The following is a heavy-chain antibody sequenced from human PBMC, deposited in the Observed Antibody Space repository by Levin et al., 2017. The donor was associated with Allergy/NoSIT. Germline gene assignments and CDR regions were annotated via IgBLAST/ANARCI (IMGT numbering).Heavy chain of an antibody. D-gene: IGHD6-19*01. CDR2: IYHSGST. V-gene: IGHV4-38-2*02. CDR1: GYSISSGYY. J-gene: IGHJ4*02. CDR3: ARDRRGYSSGWETFDY. Sequence: SETLSLTCAVSGYSISSGYYWGWIRQPPGKGLEWIGSIYHSGSTYYNPSLKSRVTISVDTSKNQFSLKLSSVTAADTAVYYCARDRRGYSSGWETFDYWGQGTLVTVSS.